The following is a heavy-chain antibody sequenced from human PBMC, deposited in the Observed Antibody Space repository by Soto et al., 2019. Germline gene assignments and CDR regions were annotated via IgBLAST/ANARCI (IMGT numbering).Heavy chain of an antibody. CDR3: ASFGNWDYGDDAFDI. V-gene: IGHV1-46*01. CDR1: GYTFTSYY. CDR2: INPSGGST. Sequence: ASVKVSCKASGYTFTSYYMHWVRQAPGQGLEWMGIINPSGGSTSYAQKFQGRVTMTTDTSTSTAYMELRSLRSDDTAVYYCASFGNWDYGDDAFDIWGQGTMDTGSS. D-gene: IGHD1-7*01. J-gene: IGHJ3*02.